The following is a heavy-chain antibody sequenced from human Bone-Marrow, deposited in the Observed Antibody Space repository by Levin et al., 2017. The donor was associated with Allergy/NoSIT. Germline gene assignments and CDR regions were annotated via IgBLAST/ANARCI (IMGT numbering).Heavy chain of an antibody. CDR2: IWYDGSNK. J-gene: IGHJ6*02. CDR3: ARDLFPYYYGSGSYYPHGMDV. V-gene: IGHV3-33*01. CDR1: GFTFSSYG. Sequence: GESLKISCAASGFTFSSYGMHWVRQAPGKGLEWVAVIWYDGSNKYYADSVKGRFTISRDNSKNTLYLQMNSLRAEDTAVYYCARDLFPYYYGSGSYYPHGMDVWGQGTTVTVSS. D-gene: IGHD3-10*01.